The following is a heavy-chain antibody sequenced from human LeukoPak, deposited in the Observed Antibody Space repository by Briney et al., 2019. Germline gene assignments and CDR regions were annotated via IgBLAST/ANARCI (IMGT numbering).Heavy chain of an antibody. CDR3: AKDPLHIVVVTAIFDY. D-gene: IGHD2-21*02. V-gene: IGHV3-23*01. Sequence: PGGSLRLSCAASGFTFSSYAMSWVRQAPGKGLEWASAISGSGGSTYYADSGKGRFTISRDNSKNTLYLQMNSLKAEDTAVYYCAKDPLHIVVVTAIFDYWGQGTLVTVSS. CDR1: GFTFSSYA. CDR2: ISGSGGST. J-gene: IGHJ4*02.